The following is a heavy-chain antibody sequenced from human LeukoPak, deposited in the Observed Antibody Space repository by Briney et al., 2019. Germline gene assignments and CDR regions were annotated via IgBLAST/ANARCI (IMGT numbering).Heavy chain of an antibody. CDR2: IYYSGST. V-gene: IGHV4-39*01. J-gene: IGHJ4*02. CDR3: VRRGDY. Sequence: SETLSLTCTVSGGSISSIGYYWGWIRQPPGKGLEWIGSIYYSGSTYYNPSLRSRVTISVDTSKNQFSLKLTSVTAADTAVYYCVRRGDYWGQGTLVTVSS. CDR1: GGSISSIGYY.